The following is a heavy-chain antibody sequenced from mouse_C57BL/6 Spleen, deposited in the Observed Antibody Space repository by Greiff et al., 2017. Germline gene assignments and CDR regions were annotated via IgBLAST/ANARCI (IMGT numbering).Heavy chain of an antibody. Sequence: QVQLQQPGAELVKPGASVKMSCKASGYTFTSYWITWVKQRPGQGLEWIGDIYPGSGSTNYNEKFKSKATLTVDTSSSTAYMQLSSLTSEDSAVYYCARRDYYGSSYHYFDYWGQGTTLTVSS. D-gene: IGHD1-1*01. CDR1: GYTFTSYW. V-gene: IGHV1-55*01. CDR3: ARRDYYGSSYHYFDY. CDR2: IYPGSGST. J-gene: IGHJ2*01.